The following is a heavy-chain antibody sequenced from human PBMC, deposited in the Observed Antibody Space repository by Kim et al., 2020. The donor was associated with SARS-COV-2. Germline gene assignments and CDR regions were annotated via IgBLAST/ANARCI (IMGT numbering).Heavy chain of an antibody. CDR3: ARKGPIAVAGTFDY. V-gene: IGHV1-69*01. Sequence: EQTVQGRVTITADESTSTAYMELSSLRSEDAAVYYCARKGPIAVAGTFDYWGHGTLVTVSS. D-gene: IGHD6-19*01. J-gene: IGHJ4*01.